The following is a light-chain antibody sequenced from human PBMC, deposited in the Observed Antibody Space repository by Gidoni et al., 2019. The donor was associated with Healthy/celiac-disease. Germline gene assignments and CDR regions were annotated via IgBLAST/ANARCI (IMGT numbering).Light chain of an antibody. J-gene: IGKJ4*01. CDR2: AAS. CDR1: QGISNY. CDR3: QQYNSYP. Sequence: DVQRTKSPSSLSASVGDRVTITWRASQGISNYLAWFQQKPGKAPKSLIYAASSLQSGVPSKFSFTGSWTVCTLTIRSLQPEDFATYFCQQYNSYPFGGWTKVEI. V-gene: IGKV1-16*02.